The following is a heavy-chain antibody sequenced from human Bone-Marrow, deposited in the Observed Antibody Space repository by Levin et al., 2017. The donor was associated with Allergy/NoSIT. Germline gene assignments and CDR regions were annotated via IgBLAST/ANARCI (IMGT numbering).Heavy chain of an antibody. D-gene: IGHD2-8*01. J-gene: IGHJ4*01. CDR3: ATRVTSYYFDS. Sequence: PGESLKISCAASGFTFSLYGMHWVRQAPGKGLEWVAVMPYDGSDKYYADSVKGRFNVSRDNSKNTLYLQMNSLRVEDTAVYFCATRVTSYYFDSWGQGTLVTVSS. CDR2: MPYDGSDK. CDR1: GFTFSLYG. V-gene: IGHV3-30*02.